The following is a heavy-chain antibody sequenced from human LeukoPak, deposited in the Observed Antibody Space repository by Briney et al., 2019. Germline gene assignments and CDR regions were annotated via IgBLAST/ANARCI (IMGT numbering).Heavy chain of an antibody. V-gene: IGHV1-69*06. D-gene: IGHD6-19*01. J-gene: IGHJ4*02. Sequence: GSSVKVSCKASGGTFSSYAISWVRQAPGQGLEWMRGIIPIFGTANYAQKFQGRVTITADKSTSTAYMELSSLRSEDTAVYYCARGSSGWYYFDYWGQGTLVTVSS. CDR1: GGTFSSYA. CDR2: IIPIFGTA. CDR3: ARGSSGWYYFDY.